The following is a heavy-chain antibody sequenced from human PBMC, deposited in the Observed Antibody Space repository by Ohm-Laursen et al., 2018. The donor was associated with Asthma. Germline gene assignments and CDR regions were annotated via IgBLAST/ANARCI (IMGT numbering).Heavy chain of an antibody. CDR2: IWYDGTNK. CDR3: ARDGSRSGHYPRPHDY. J-gene: IGHJ4*02. D-gene: IGHD3-22*01. Sequence: SLRLSCTASGFIFTNYGMHWVRQAPGKGLEWVAVIWYDGTNKYYGDSVKGRFTISRDNSKNTVDLQMNSLRAEDTAVYYCARDGSRSGHYPRPHDYWGQGALVTVSS. CDR1: GFIFTNYG. V-gene: IGHV3-33*01.